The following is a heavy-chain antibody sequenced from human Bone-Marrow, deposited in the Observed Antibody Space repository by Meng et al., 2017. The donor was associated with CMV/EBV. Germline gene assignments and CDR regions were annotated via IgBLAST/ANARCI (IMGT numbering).Heavy chain of an antibody. CDR1: GFTFSSYS. CDR3: ARDYVRLGELASVQNYYYYGMDV. V-gene: IGHV3-21*01. Sequence: GGSLRLSCATSGFTFSSYSMNWVRQAPGKGLEWVAAISSGRSNIYYADSVKGRFTISRDNAKNSLYLQMNSLRAEDTAVYYCARDYVRLGELASVQNYYYYGMDVWGQGTTVTVSS. CDR2: ISSGRSNI. D-gene: IGHD3-16*02. J-gene: IGHJ6*02.